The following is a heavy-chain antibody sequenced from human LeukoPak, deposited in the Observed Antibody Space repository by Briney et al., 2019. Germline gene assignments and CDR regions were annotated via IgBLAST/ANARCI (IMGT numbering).Heavy chain of an antibody. CDR1: GFTFSDYY. CDR2: ISSSGTTI. V-gene: IGHV3-11*01. Sequence: GGSLRLSCAASGFTFSDYYMSWIRQAPGKGLEWVSYISSSGTTISYTDSVKGRFTISRDNAKNSLYLQMNSLRAEDTAVYYCARDYRSTFDYWGQGTLVTVSS. J-gene: IGHJ4*02. CDR3: ARDYRSTFDY. D-gene: IGHD1-26*01.